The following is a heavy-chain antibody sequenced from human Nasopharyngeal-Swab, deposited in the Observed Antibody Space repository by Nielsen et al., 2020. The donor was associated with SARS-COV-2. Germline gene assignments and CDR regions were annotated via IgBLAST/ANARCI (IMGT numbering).Heavy chain of an antibody. CDR3: ARGGWLRRDYYYSYYYMDV. J-gene: IGHJ6*03. CDR2: IIPILPIT. CDR1: GGTFSSYG. D-gene: IGHD5-24*01. Sequence: SVKVSCKTSGGTFSSYGISWFRQAPGQGLEWMGGIIPILPITNYAQKFQDRVTITADKSTSTAYMELSSLRSEGTAAYYCARGGWLRRDYYYSYYYMDVWGKGTTVTVSS. V-gene: IGHV1-69*10.